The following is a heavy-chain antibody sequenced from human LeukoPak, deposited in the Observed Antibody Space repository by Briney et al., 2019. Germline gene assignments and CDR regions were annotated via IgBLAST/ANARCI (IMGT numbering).Heavy chain of an antibody. V-gene: IGHV3-23*01. CDR2: ISGSGGST. Sequence: GGSLRLSCAASGFTFSSYAMSWVRQAPGKELEWVSAISGSGGSTYYADSVKGRFTISRDNSKNTLYLQMNSLRAEDTAVYYCAKDLDYGSGRSAKDYWGQGTLVTVSS. J-gene: IGHJ4*02. CDR1: GFTFSSYA. CDR3: AKDLDYGSGRSAKDY. D-gene: IGHD3-10*01.